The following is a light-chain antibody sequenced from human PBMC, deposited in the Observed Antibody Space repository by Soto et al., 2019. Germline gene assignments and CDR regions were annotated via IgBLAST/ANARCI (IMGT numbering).Light chain of an antibody. V-gene: IGKV1-39*01. CDR1: QSIRNY. CDR3: QQTDSTPQT. J-gene: IGKJ1*01. Sequence: DIQMTQSPSSLSASVGDRVTNSCRASQSIRNYVSWYQQKPGTAPKLLIRAASTLQSGVPSRFSGSGSGTDFTLTISSLQIEDFATYFCQQTDSTPQTFGQGTNVEI. CDR2: AAS.